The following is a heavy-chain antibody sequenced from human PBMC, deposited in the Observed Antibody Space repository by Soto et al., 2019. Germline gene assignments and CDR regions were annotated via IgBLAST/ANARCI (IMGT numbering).Heavy chain of an antibody. CDR3: ARDLKALYGSSIAARPFWYFDL. CDR1: GYTFTSYG. V-gene: IGHV1-18*01. CDR2: ISAYNGNT. Sequence: QVQLVQSGAEVKKPGASVKVSCKASGYTFTSYGISWVRQAPGQGLEWMGWISAYNGNTNYAQKLQGRVTMTTDTSTSTAYMELRSLRSDDTAVYYCARDLKALYGSSIAARPFWYFDLWGRGTLVTVSS. D-gene: IGHD6-6*01. J-gene: IGHJ2*01.